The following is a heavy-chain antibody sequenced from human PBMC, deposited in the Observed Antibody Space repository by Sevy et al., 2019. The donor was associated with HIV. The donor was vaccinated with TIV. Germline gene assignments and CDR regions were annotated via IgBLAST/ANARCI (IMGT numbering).Heavy chain of an antibody. J-gene: IGHJ4*02. CDR3: AKTGYCISTSCYRFDY. D-gene: IGHD2-2*01. CDR2: ISGSGGST. CDR1: GFTFSSYA. Sequence: GGSLRLSCAASGFTFSSYAMSWVRQAPGKGLEWVSAISGSGGSTYYADSVKGRFTISRGNSKNTLYLQMNSLRAEDTAVYYCAKTGYCISTSCYRFDYWGQGTLVTVSS. V-gene: IGHV3-23*01.